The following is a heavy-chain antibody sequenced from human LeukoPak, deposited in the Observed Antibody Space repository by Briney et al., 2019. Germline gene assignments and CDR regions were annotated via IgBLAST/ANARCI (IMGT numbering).Heavy chain of an antibody. CDR3: ARDRDYGSGIFDY. V-gene: IGHV1-2*02. CDR2: INPDSGVT. CDR1: GYIFSGYY. D-gene: IGHD3-10*01. Sequence: ASVKVSCKASGYIFSGYYIHWVRQAPAQGLQWMGWINPDSGVTNYEEKFQGRVTMTRDTSISTAYMELSILRSDDTAVYYCARDRDYGSGIFDYWGQGTLVTVSS. J-gene: IGHJ4*02.